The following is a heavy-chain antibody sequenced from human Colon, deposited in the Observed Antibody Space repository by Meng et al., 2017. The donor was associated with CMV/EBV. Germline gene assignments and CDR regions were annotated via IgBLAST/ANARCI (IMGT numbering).Heavy chain of an antibody. CDR3: ARRLPMIRGEGGFDH. D-gene: IGHD3-10*01. J-gene: IGHJ4*02. V-gene: IGHV1-8*01. CDR1: GYTFTSYD. Sequence: HVQLVQSGAVVKKSGASSKVSCKASGYTFTSYDINWVRQATGQGLEWIGWLNPYSGDTGYAQRFHGRVTMTQNNSIGTAYMELSSLTSEDTAVYFCARRLPMIRGEGGFDHWGQGTLVTVSS. CDR2: LNPYSGDT.